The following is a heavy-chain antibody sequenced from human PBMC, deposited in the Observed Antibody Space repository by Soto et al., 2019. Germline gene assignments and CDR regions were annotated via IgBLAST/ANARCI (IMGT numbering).Heavy chain of an antibody. CDR3: AWTGDSFDY. V-gene: IGHV1-18*01. D-gene: IGHD3-16*01. CDR2: ISAYNGST. Sequence: ASVKVSCKASGYTFTSYGISGVRQAPGQGLEWMGWISAYNGSTSYAQKFQGRVTMTRDKSTSTVYMELSSLISEDTAVYYCAWTGDSFDYWGQGTLVTVSS. CDR1: GYTFTSYG. J-gene: IGHJ4*02.